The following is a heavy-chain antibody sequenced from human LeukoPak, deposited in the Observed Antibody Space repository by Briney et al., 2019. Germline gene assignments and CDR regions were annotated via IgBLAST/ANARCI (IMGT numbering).Heavy chain of an antibody. CDR1: GFTFSSYM. CDR3: ARGTGGSGSYYDY. V-gene: IGHV3-21*01. Sequence: GGSLSLLRAASGFTFSSYMMNWVRQAPGKGLEWVSYISSNSRYIYYADSVKGRFNISRDNAKNSLYLQMNSLRTEDAAVYYCARGTGGSGSYYDYWGQGTLVTVSS. CDR2: ISSNSRYI. D-gene: IGHD3-10*01. J-gene: IGHJ4*02.